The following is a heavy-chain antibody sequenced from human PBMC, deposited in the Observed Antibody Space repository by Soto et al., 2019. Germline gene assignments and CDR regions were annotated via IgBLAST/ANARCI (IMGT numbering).Heavy chain of an antibody. D-gene: IGHD4-17*01. V-gene: IGHV1-2*04. CDR1: GYTFTGYY. CDR2: INPNSGGT. CDR3: ARGATVTTFCGAFDI. Sequence: QVQLVQSGAEVKKPGASVKVSCKASGYTFTGYYMHWVRQAPGQGLEWMGWINPNSGGTNYAQKCKGWVTMTSDTSISTAYMELSRLRSDDTAVYYCARGATVTTFCGAFDIWGQGTMVTVSS. J-gene: IGHJ3*02.